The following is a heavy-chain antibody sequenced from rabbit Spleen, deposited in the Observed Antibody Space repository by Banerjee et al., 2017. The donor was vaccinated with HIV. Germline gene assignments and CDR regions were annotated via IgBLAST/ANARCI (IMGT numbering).Heavy chain of an antibody. Sequence: QEQLVESGGGLVKPGASLTLTCKASGFSYSSNYYMCWVRQAPGKGLEWIVCISDRSGRTDYASWAKGRFTISKTSSTTVTLQMTSLTAADTATYFCARDRGGRDTGVSWDLWGPGTLVTVS. J-gene: IGHJ6*01. D-gene: IGHD7-1*01. CDR2: ISDRSGRT. CDR1: GFSYSSNYY. CDR3: ARDRGGRDTGVSWDL. V-gene: IGHV1S45*01.